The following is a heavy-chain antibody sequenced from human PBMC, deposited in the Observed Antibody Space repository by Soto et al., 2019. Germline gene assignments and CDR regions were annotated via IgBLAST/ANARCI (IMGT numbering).Heavy chain of an antibody. D-gene: IGHD5-12*01. Sequence: EVQLLESGGGLVQPGGSLRLSCAASGFTFSSYAMSWVRQAPGKVLEWVSAISGSGGSTYYGDSVKGRFTISRDNSKNALYLQMNCLRAVDTAVYYWSKDGGGYDPRPWYYIDVWGKGTTVTVSS. J-gene: IGHJ6*03. V-gene: IGHV3-23*01. CDR2: ISGSGGST. CDR3: SKDGGGYDPRPWYYIDV. CDR1: GFTFSSYA.